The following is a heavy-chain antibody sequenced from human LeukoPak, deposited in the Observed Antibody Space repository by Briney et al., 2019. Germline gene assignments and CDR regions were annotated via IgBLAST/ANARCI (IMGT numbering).Heavy chain of an antibody. CDR1: GGSISSYY. D-gene: IGHD6-19*01. V-gene: IGHV4-39*07. CDR2: IYYSGST. Sequence: SETLSLTCTVSGGSISSYYWGWIRQPPGKGLEWIGSIYYSGSTYYNPSLKSRVTISVDTSKNQFSLKLSSVTAADTAVYYCARDSSSGLVYFQHWGQGTLVTVSS. CDR3: ARDSSSGLVYFQH. J-gene: IGHJ1*01.